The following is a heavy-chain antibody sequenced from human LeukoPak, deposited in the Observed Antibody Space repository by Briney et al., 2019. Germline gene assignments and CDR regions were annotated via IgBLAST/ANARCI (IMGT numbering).Heavy chain of an antibody. CDR2: ISGSGGST. Sequence: PGGSLRLSCAASGFTFSSYAMSWVRQAPGKGLEWVSAISGSGGSTYYADSVKGRFTISRDNSKNTLYLQMNSLRAEDTAVYYCGAICFGELRFDAFDIWGQGTMVTVSS. D-gene: IGHD3-10*01. CDR1: GFTFSSYA. V-gene: IGHV3-23*01. CDR3: GAICFGELRFDAFDI. J-gene: IGHJ3*02.